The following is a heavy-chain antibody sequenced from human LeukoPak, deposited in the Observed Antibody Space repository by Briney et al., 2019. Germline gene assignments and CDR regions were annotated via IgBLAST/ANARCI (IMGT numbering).Heavy chain of an antibody. J-gene: IGHJ4*02. CDR1: GGSFSGYY. CDR3: ARRPTPSYYDYVWGSYRYTPFDY. CDR2: INHSGST. D-gene: IGHD3-16*02. Sequence: SETLSLTCAVYGGSFSGYYWSWFRQPPGKGLEWCGEINHSGSTNYNPSLTRRVTISVDTSKNQFSLKLSSVTAADTAVYYCARRPTPSYYDYVWGSYRYTPFDYWGQGALVTVSS. V-gene: IGHV4-34*01.